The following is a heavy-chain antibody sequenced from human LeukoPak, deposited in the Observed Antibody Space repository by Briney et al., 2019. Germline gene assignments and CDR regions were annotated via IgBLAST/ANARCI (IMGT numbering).Heavy chain of an antibody. J-gene: IGHJ3*02. V-gene: IGHV4-4*02. D-gene: IGHD2-15*01. Sequence: PSGTLSLTRAVSGGSISSSNWWSWVRQPPGKGLEWIGEIYHSGNTNYNPSLKSRVTISVYKSKNQFSLKLSSVTAADTAVYYCARELGFGWGGVAAHDAFDIWGQGTMVTVSS. CDR1: GGSISSSNW. CDR2: IYHSGNT. CDR3: ARELGFGWGGVAAHDAFDI.